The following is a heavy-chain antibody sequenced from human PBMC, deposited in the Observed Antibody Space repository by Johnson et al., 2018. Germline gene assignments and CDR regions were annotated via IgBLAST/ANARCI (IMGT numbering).Heavy chain of an antibody. CDR1: GFTFSSYS. Sequence: VQLVESGGGLVKPGGSLRLSCAASGFTFSSYSMNWVRPAPGKGLEWVSSISSSSSYIYYADSVKGRFTISRDNAKNSMYLQMNSVGAEDTSVYYCPRDSLGPLDIWGQGTMVTVS. CDR3: PRDSLGPLDI. J-gene: IGHJ3*02. D-gene: IGHD3-16*01. V-gene: IGHV3-21*01. CDR2: ISSSSSYI.